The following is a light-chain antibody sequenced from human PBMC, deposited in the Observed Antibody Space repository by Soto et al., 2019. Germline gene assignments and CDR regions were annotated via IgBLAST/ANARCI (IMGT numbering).Light chain of an antibody. V-gene: IGLV2-8*01. CDR2: EVT. Sequence: QSALTHPPSASGSPGQSVTISCTGTSSDVGAYNYVCWYQQHPGKAPKLIISEVTKRPSGVPDRFSGSKSGNTASLTVTGLQAEDEADYYCSSYAGSNNPWVFGGGTKLTVL. CDR1: SSDVGAYNY. CDR3: SSYAGSNNPWV. J-gene: IGLJ3*02.